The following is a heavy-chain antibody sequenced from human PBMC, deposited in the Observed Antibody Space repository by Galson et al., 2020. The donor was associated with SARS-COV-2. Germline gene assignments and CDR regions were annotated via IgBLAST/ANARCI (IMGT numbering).Heavy chain of an antibody. CDR3: AREGQWFGGYWYFDL. V-gene: IGHV3-23*01. J-gene: IGHJ2*01. CDR1: GFPFTSYS. CDR2: IRGPADAT. D-gene: IGHD3-10*01. Sequence: RGSLRLSCAASGFPFTSYSLSWVRQAPGKGLEWVSTIRGPADATYYTDSVKGRFTISRDNSKNTLWLQMNSLRDEDTAMYYCAREGQWFGGYWYFDLWGRGTLVTVSS.